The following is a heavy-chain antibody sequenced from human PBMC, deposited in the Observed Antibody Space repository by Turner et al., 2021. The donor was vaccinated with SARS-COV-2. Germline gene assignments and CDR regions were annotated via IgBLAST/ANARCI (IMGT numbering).Heavy chain of an antibody. V-gene: IGHV4-39*01. Sequence: QLQLQLVSPGLAKPSETPSPTCPVSSGSISSSSNYWGWGRQPAGKGLGWYGNIYYSGSAYYNPSIKSGVTISVDPNKNQFSLKLTAVTAADTAVYYCARLMDTAMDYYGTDVWGQGTTVTVSS. CDR1: SGSISSSSNY. D-gene: IGHD5-18*01. CDR2: IYYSGSA. CDR3: ARLMDTAMDYYGTDV. J-gene: IGHJ6*02.